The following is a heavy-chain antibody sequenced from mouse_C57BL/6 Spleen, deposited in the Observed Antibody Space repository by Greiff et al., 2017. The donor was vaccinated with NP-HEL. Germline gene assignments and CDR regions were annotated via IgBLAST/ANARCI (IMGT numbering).Heavy chain of an antibody. CDR1: GFTFSDYG. V-gene: IGHV5-17*01. J-gene: IGHJ3*01. D-gene: IGHD1-1*01. Sequence: EVMLVESGGGLVKPGGSLKLSCAASGFTFSDYGMHWVRQAPEKGLEWVAYISSGSSTIYYADTVKGRFTISRDNAKNTLFLQMTSLRSEDTAMYYCARSPRYYGSPAWFAYWGQGTLVTVSA. CDR2: ISSGSSTI. CDR3: ARSPRYYGSPAWFAY.